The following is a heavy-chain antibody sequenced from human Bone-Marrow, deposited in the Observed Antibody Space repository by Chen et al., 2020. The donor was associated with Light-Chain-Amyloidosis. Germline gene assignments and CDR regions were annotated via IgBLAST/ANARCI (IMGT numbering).Heavy chain of an antibody. CDR2: IIPVLRAA. V-gene: IGHV1-69*06. D-gene: IGHD5-12*01. J-gene: IGHJ4*02. CDR1: GGTSITYV. Sequence: QVQLVQSGAEVRKPGSSVKVSCKASGGTSITYVISWVRQAPGQGLEWMGGIIPVLRAANYAQKFQGRVTITADRDTGTVYLEVGSLRSEDTAVYYCARDRDGYNYAGFDSWGQGTLVTVSS. CDR3: ARDRDGYNYAGFDS.